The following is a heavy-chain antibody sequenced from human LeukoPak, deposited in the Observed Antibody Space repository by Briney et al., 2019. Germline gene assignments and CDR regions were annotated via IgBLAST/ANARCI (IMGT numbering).Heavy chain of an antibody. CDR3: ARADSGNYDY. Sequence: GGSLRLSCAASGFRFSSYVMSWVRQAPGKGLEYVSSIDGSDGASYYADSVKGRFTISRDNSKNTLFLQMNSLRVEDTAVYYCARADSGNYDYWGQGTLLTVSS. CDR1: GFRFSSYV. CDR2: IDGSDGAS. D-gene: IGHD1-26*01. J-gene: IGHJ4*02. V-gene: IGHV3-23*01.